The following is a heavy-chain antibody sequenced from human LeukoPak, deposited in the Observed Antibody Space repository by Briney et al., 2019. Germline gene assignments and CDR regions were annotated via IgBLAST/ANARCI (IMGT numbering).Heavy chain of an antibody. CDR3: AKGASSGWLLYWFDP. CDR2: ISGSGAST. V-gene: IGHV3-23*01. D-gene: IGHD6-19*01. Sequence: GEYLRLSCAVSGLTSSAYAMTWVRQAPGKGLEWVSGISGSGASTYYAESVKGRFTISRDNSKNTLYLQMNSLRAEDTAVYYCAKGASSGWLLYWFDPWGQGTLVTVSS. CDR1: GLTSSAYA. J-gene: IGHJ5*02.